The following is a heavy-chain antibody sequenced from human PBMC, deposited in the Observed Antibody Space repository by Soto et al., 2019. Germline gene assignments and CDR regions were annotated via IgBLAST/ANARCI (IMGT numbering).Heavy chain of an antibody. V-gene: IGHV4-30-4*01. CDR2: IYNGGST. J-gene: IGHJ4*02. CDR3: ARAPVGLDTISYFDY. CDR1: GDSVSSVGFH. D-gene: IGHD3-3*01. Sequence: SETLSLTCTVSGDSVSSVGFHWAWLRRPPGKGLEWIGYIYNGGSTYYRPSLESRTHMSLDATRNHYSLRLTSVTAADTAVYFCARAPVGLDTISYFDYWGQGKLVTVSS.